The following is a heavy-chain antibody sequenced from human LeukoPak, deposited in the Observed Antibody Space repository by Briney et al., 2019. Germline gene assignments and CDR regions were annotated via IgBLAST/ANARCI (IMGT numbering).Heavy chain of an antibody. Sequence: GASVKVSCKASGYTFTSYAMNWVRQAPGQGLEWMGWINTNTGNPTYAQGFTGRFVFSLDTSVSTAYLQISSLKAEDTAVYYCARDRTFAAAAGYYFDYWGQGTLVTVSS. J-gene: IGHJ4*02. CDR3: ARDRTFAAAAGYYFDY. V-gene: IGHV7-4-1*02. CDR1: GYTFTSYA. CDR2: INTNTGNP. D-gene: IGHD6-13*01.